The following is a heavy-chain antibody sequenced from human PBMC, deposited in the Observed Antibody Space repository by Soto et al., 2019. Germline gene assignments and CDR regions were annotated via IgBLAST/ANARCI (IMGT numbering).Heavy chain of an antibody. CDR3: AHSPCSGGTCYLFDY. CDR2: IYWDDVQ. V-gene: IGHV2-5*02. D-gene: IGHD2-15*01. CDR1: GFSPSTSGVG. J-gene: IGHJ4*02. Sequence: QITLKESGPTLVKPTQTLTLTCTISGFSPSTSGVGVGWIRQPPGKSLEWLALIYWDDVQRYSPSLETRPTITKDNSRSQVVLTMTNMDPVDTATYYCAHSPCSGGTCYLFDYWCQGTLVTVSS.